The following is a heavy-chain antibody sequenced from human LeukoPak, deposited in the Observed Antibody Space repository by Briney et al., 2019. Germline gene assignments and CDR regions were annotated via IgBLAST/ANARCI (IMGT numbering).Heavy chain of an antibody. CDR2: INPNSGGT. CDR3: ARDLFIVVGGGDCYYYMDV. J-gene: IGHJ6*03. V-gene: IGHV1-2*02. D-gene: IGHD2-21*01. CDR1: GYTFTGYY. Sequence: ASVKVSCKASGYTFTGYYMHWVRQAPGQGLEWMGWINPNSGGTNYAQKFQGRVTMTRDTSISTAYMELSRLRSDDTAVYYCARDLFIVVGGGDCYYYMDVWGKGTTVTVSS.